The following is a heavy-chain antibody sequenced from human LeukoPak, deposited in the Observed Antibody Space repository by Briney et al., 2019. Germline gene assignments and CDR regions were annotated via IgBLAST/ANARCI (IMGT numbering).Heavy chain of an antibody. J-gene: IGHJ4*02. CDR1: GFTFSSYG. D-gene: IGHD5-18*01. CDR3: ARAQSGGYSYGLDY. Sequence: GGSLRLSCAASGFTFSSYGMHWVRQAPGKGLEWVAVIWYDGSNRYYADSVKGRFTISRDNSKNTLYLQTNSLRAEDTAVYYCARAQSGGYSYGLDYWGQGTLVTVSS. CDR2: IWYDGSNR. V-gene: IGHV3-33*08.